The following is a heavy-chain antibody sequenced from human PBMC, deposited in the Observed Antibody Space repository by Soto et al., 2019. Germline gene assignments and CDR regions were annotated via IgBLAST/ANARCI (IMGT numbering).Heavy chain of an antibody. CDR2: IYYSGSA. V-gene: IGHV4-59*01. J-gene: IGHJ4*02. D-gene: IGHD5-12*01. CDR3: ARAYGGYADY. Sequence: SETLSLTCTVSGGSISSYYWSWIRQPPGKGLEWIGYIYYSGSANYNPSLKSRVTISVDTSKNQFSLKLSSVTAADTAVYYCARAYGGYADYWGQGALVTVSS. CDR1: GGSISSYY.